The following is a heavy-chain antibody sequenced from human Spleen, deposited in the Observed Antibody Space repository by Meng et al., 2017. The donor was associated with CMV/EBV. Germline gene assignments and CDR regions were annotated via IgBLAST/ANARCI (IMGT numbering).Heavy chain of an antibody. CDR2: IYYNGST. CDR1: GGSISSANYY. D-gene: IGHD6-13*01. V-gene: IGHV4-31*03. Sequence: CTVSGGSISSANYYWNWIRQHPGKGLEWIGYIYYNGSTYYDPPLKSRVTISVDTSKNQFSLKLSSVTAADTAVYYCARAAAGGGYFDYWGQGILVTVSS. CDR3: ARAAAGGGYFDY. J-gene: IGHJ4*02.